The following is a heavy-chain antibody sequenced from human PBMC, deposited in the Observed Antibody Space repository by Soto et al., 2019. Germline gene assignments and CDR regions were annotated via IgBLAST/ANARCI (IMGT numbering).Heavy chain of an antibody. D-gene: IGHD2-15*01. CDR3: ANDSYCSGGSCSYLFDY. J-gene: IGHJ4*02. V-gene: IGHV3-30*18. Sequence: QVQLVESGGGVVQPGRSLRLSCAASGFTFSSYGMHWVRQAPGKGLEWVAVISYDGSNKYYADSVKGRFTISRDNSKNTLYLQMNSLSAEDTAVYYCANDSYCSGGSCSYLFDYWGQGTLVTVSS. CDR1: GFTFSSYG. CDR2: ISYDGSNK.